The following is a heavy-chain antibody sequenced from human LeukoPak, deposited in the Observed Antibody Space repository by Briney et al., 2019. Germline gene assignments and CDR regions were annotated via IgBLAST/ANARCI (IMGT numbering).Heavy chain of an antibody. Sequence: SETLSLTCTVSGVSFSRSDYCWGWIRQAPGTGLEWIGSISYTGSTYYNPSLKRRVAISVDTSKNQFSLKLTSVTAADTAVYYCARHPYYYDSSDCYYYFDYWGQGTLVTVSS. CDR3: ARHPYYYDSSDCYYYFDY. V-gene: IGHV4-39*01. J-gene: IGHJ4*02. CDR1: GVSFSRSDYC. D-gene: IGHD3-22*01. CDR2: ISYTGST.